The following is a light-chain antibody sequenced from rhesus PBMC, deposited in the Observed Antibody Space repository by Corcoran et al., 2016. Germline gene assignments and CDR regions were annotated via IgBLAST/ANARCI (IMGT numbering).Light chain of an antibody. CDR1: SSDIGGYNY. V-gene: IGLV2-32*01. CDR3: CSYAGSYTYI. J-gene: IGLJ1*01. Sequence: QAALTQSRSVSGSPGQSVTISCTGTSSDIGGYNYVSWYQQHPGTAPKLMIYEVNKRPSVVSDRFSGPKSDNTASLTISGLQAEDDADYYCCSYAGSYTYIFGAGTRLTVL. CDR2: EVN.